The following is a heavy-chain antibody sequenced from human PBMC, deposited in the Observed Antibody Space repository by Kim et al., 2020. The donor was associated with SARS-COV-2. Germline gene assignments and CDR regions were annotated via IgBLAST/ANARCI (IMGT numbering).Heavy chain of an antibody. CDR3: ARDPDYYDSSGPFDY. CDR1: GFTFSSYA. Sequence: GGSLRLSCAASGFTFSSYAMHWVRQAPGKGLEWVAVISYDGSNKYYADSVKGRFTISRDNSKNTLYLQMNSLRAEDTAVYYCARDPDYYDSSGPFDYWGEGTLVTVAS. V-gene: IGHV3-30*04. J-gene: IGHJ4*02. CDR2: ISYDGSNK. D-gene: IGHD3-22*01.